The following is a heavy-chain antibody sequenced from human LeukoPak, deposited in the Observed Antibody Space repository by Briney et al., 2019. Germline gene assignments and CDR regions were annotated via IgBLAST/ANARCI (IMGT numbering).Heavy chain of an antibody. Sequence: GGSLRLSCAASGFTFSAYSMNWVRQAPGKGLEWVSYISYSSSTIYYADSVKGRFTISRDNSKNTLYLQMNSLRAGDTAVYYCARVPRGYSYGPDAFDIWGQGTMVTVSS. CDR1: GFTFSAYS. CDR2: ISYSSSTI. V-gene: IGHV3-48*01. D-gene: IGHD5-18*01. J-gene: IGHJ3*02. CDR3: ARVPRGYSYGPDAFDI.